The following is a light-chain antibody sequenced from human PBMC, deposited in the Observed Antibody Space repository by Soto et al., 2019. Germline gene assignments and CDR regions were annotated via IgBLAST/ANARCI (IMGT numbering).Light chain of an antibody. J-gene: IGLJ2*01. V-gene: IGLV2-11*01. Sequence: QSALTQPRSVSGSPGQSVTISCTGTSSDVGGYNYVSWYQQHPGKAPKLMIYDVSKRPSGVPDRFSGSKSGNTASLTISGVQDEDEAEYYCCSYAGSYVFGGGTKVTVL. CDR3: CSYAGSYV. CDR1: SSDVGGYNY. CDR2: DVS.